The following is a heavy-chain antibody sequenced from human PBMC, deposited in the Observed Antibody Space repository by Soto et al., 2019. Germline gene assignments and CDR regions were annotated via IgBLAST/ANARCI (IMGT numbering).Heavy chain of an antibody. CDR3: ARDPSFGAFEI. V-gene: IGHV3-7*01. Sequence: EVPLVESGGGLVQPGGSLSLSCEASGFTFRSSWMSWVRQAPGKGLEWVSYIKPDGSETYYVDSVRGRFTISRDNAKNSLYLQMNSLRAEDTALYYCARDPSFGAFEIWGQGTMVTVS. CDR2: IKPDGSET. CDR1: GFTFRSSW. J-gene: IGHJ3*02. D-gene: IGHD3-10*01.